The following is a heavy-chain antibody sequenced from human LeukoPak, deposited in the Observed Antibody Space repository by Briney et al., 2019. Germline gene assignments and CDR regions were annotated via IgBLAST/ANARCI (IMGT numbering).Heavy chain of an antibody. CDR1: GGTFSSYA. V-gene: IGHV1-69*13. D-gene: IGHD3-16*01. CDR2: IIPIFGTA. CDR3: ARDLRARGGDY. J-gene: IGHJ4*02. Sequence: SVKVSCKASGGTFSSYAISWVRQAPGQGLEWMGGIIPIFGTANYAQKFQGRVTITADESTSTAYMELRSLRSDDTAVYYCARDLRARGGDYWGQGTLVTVSS.